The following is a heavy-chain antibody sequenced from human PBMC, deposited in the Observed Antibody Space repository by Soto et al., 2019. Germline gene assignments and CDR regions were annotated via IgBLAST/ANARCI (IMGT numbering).Heavy chain of an antibody. J-gene: IGHJ4*02. Sequence: PSETLSLTCSVSGVPITGSWWSWIRQTPGKGLEWLGCVYYTGSTNYSPSLIRRVGIGGDTCKNEFYLRMSSVTAADTSVYFGARRVAGNCAHCYCWGRGTKVTVSS. V-gene: IGHV4-59*01. CDR3: ARRVAGNCAHCYC. CDR2: VYYTGST. CDR1: GVPITGSW. D-gene: IGHD2-21*01.